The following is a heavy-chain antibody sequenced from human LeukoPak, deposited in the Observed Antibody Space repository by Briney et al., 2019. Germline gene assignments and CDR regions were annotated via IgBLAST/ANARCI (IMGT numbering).Heavy chain of an antibody. CDR2: IYPGDSDT. CDR3: ARRVWYGDYVRAFDI. CDR1: GYSFTSYW. Sequence: GESLKISCKGSGYSFTSYWSGWVRQMPGEGLEWMGIIYPGDSDTRYSPSFQGQVTISADKSISTAYLQWSSLKASDTAMYYCARRVWYGDYVRAFDIWGQGTMVTVSS. V-gene: IGHV5-51*01. D-gene: IGHD4-17*01. J-gene: IGHJ3*02.